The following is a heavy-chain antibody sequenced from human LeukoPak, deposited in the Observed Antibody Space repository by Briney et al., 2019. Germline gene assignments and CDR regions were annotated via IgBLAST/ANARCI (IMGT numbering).Heavy chain of an antibody. V-gene: IGHV3-30*18. CDR3: AKVGSRVTSAPDDY. D-gene: IGHD4-17*01. Sequence: GGSLRLSCAASGFTFSSYGMHWVRQAPGKGLEWVAVISYDGSNKYYADSVKGRFTISRDNSKNPLYLQMNSLRAEDTAVYYCAKVGSRVTSAPDDYWGQGTLVTVSS. CDR1: GFTFSSYG. J-gene: IGHJ4*02. CDR2: ISYDGSNK.